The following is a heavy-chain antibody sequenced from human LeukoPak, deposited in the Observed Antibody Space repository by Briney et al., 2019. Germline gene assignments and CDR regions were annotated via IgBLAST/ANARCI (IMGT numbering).Heavy chain of an antibody. CDR2: ISGSGGST. CDR3: AKGNVLRFLEWPGEDAFDI. J-gene: IGHJ3*02. CDR1: GFTFSNYA. V-gene: IGHV3-23*01. D-gene: IGHD3-3*01. Sequence: PGGSLRLSCAASGFTFSNYAMSWVRQAPGKGLEWVSAISGSGGSTYYADSVKGRFTISRDNSKNTLYLQMNSLRAEAAAVYYRAKGNVLRFLEWPGEDAFDIWGQGTMVTVSS.